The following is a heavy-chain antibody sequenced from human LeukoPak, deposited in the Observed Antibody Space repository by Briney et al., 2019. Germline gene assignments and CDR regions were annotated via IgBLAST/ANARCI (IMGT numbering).Heavy chain of an antibody. CDR2: IKLDGSEK. D-gene: IGHD3-16*01. Sequence: PGGSLRLSCAASGFTFSSYWMSWVRQAPGKGLEWVANIKLDGSEKNYVDSVKGRFTISRDNAKNSVYLQMNSLRAGDTAVYYCARGGTATYYFDYWGQGTLVTVSS. J-gene: IGHJ4*02. V-gene: IGHV3-7*01. CDR3: ARGGTATYYFDY. CDR1: GFTFSSYW.